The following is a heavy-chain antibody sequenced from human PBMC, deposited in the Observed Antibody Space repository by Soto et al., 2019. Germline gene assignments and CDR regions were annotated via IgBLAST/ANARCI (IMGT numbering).Heavy chain of an antibody. D-gene: IGHD3-3*01. Sequence: SGPTLVNPTQTLTLTCTFSGFSLSTSGVGVGWIRQPPGKALEWLALIYWNDDKRYSPSLKSRLTITKDTSKNQVVLTMTNMDPVDTATYYCAHGAGSYDFWSGLSNWCDPWGQGPLFTVSS. CDR2: IYWNDDK. V-gene: IGHV2-5*01. J-gene: IGHJ5*02. CDR1: GFSLSTSGVG. CDR3: AHGAGSYDFWSGLSNWCDP.